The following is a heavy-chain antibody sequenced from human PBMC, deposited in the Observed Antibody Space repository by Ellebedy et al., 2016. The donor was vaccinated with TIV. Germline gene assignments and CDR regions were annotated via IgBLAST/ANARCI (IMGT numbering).Heavy chain of an antibody. CDR1: GTVISRFY. D-gene: IGHD6-19*01. CDR3: ASPPGPAVAGTRY. V-gene: IGHV4-4*08. J-gene: IGHJ4*02. CDR2: IYSSQST. Sequence: MPSETLSLTCSVSGTVISRFYWSWIRQPPGKGLEWIGDIYSSQSTNYHPSLKSRVTISVDTSKNQFSLKLSSVTAADTAVFYCASPPGPAVAGTRYWGQGTLVTVSS.